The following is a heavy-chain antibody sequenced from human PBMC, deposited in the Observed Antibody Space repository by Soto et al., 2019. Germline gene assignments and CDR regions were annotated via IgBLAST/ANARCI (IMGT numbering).Heavy chain of an antibody. V-gene: IGHV3-30*18. J-gene: IGHJ4*02. CDR3: AKGGRQWLVTSDFNY. D-gene: IGHD6-19*01. Sequence: VQLVESGGGVVQPGRSLRLSCAASGFTFSDYAMHWVRQAPGKGLEWVAVVSHDGRNTHYADSVKGRFTISRDSSKNTVSLEMTSLRAADTAVYYCAKGGRQWLVTSDFNYWGQGALVTFSS. CDR2: VSHDGRNT. CDR1: GFTFSDYA.